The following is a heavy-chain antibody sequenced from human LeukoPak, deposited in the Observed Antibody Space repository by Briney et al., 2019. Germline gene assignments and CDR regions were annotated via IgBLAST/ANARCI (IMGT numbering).Heavy chain of an antibody. Sequence: SETLSLTCTVSGGSISSYYWSWIRQPPGKGLEWIGYIYYSGSTNYNPSLKSRVTISVDTSKNQFSLKLSSVTAADTAVYYCARGRITIFGVGSKYFDLWGRGTLVTVSS. CDR3: ARGRITIFGVGSKYFDL. V-gene: IGHV4-59*01. J-gene: IGHJ2*01. D-gene: IGHD3-3*01. CDR2: IYYSGST. CDR1: GGSISSYY.